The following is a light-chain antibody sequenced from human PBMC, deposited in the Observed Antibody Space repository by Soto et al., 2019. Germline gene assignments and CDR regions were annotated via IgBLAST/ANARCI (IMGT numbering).Light chain of an antibody. V-gene: IGKV3-15*01. CDR1: QSVSSN. Sequence: EIVMTQSPATLSVSPGERATPSCRASQSVSSNLAWYQQKPGQAPRLLIYGASTRATGIPARFSGSGSGTEFTLTISSLQSEDFAVYYCKQYNDWPQTFGQGPKVEIK. CDR2: GAS. CDR3: KQYNDWPQT. J-gene: IGKJ1*01.